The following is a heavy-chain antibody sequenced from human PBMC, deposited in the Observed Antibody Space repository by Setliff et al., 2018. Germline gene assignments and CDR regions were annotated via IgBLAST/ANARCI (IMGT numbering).Heavy chain of an antibody. V-gene: IGHV4-4*07. CDR1: GGSITSFY. Sequence: SETLSLTCTVSGGSITSFYWSWIRQPAGKGLEWIGRVYASGVTKYNPSLKSRVTMSVDTSRSQFSLKLNSVTAADTAVYYCARVFTIFGVSQTYLDYWGQGTQVTVSS. CDR2: VYASGVT. D-gene: IGHD3-3*01. CDR3: ARVFTIFGVSQTYLDY. J-gene: IGHJ4*02.